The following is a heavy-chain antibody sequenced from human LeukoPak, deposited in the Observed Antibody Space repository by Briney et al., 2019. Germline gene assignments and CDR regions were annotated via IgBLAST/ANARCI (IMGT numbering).Heavy chain of an antibody. D-gene: IGHD5-24*01. CDR1: GFTFKTYS. Sequence: GGSLRLSCVASGFTFKTYSMNWVRQAPGKGLEWLAYISSSSSTVFYADSVKGRFTISRDNAKNSLYLQINSLRAEDTAVYYCASKRWLQSSFDYWGQGTLVTVSS. J-gene: IGHJ4*02. CDR3: ASKRWLQSSFDY. V-gene: IGHV3-48*01. CDR2: ISSSSSTV.